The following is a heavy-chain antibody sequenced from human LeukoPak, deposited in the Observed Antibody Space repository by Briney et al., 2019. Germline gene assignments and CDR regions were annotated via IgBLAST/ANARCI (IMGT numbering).Heavy chain of an antibody. CDR1: GGSISDYY. Sequence: PSETLSLTCTVSGGSISDYYWSWIRQSPVRGLEWIGYLYYSGNTNYNPSLKSRLTISRDMAKNQFSRKLSSVTSADTAVYYCARGEYEDLVDDWGQGTLVTVSS. D-gene: IGHD1-26*01. CDR3: ARGEYEDLVDD. V-gene: IGHV4-59*01. J-gene: IGHJ4*02. CDR2: LYYSGNT.